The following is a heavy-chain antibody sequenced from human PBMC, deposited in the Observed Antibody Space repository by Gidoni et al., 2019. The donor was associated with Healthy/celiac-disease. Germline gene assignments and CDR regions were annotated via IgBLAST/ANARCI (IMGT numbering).Heavy chain of an antibody. CDR2: ISSSSSYI. D-gene: IGHD3-22*01. V-gene: IGHV3-21*01. CDR3: ARALYDSSGYLSDY. CDR1: GFTFSSYS. Sequence: EVQLVESGGGLVKPRGSLSLSCAASGFTFSSYSMNWVRQAPGKGLEWVSSISSSSSYIYYADSVKGRFTISRDNAKNSLYLQMNSLRAEDTAVYYCARALYDSSGYLSDYWGQGTLVTVSS. J-gene: IGHJ4*02.